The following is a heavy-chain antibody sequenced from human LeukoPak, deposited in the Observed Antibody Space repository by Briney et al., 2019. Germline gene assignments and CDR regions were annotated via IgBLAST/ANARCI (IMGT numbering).Heavy chain of an antibody. CDR3: ASGSGSYYYYYYMDV. Sequence: PGGSLRLSCAASGFTFSSHAMHWVRQAPGKGLEWVAVISYDGSKKYYADSVKGRFTISRDNSKNTLYLQMNSLRAEDTAVYYCASGSGSYYYYYYMDVWGKGTTVTISS. D-gene: IGHD3-10*01. CDR2: ISYDGSKK. V-gene: IGHV3-30*04. CDR1: GFTFSSHA. J-gene: IGHJ6*03.